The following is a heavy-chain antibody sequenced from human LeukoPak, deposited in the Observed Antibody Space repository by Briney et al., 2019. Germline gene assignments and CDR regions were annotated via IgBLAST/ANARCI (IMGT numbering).Heavy chain of an antibody. D-gene: IGHD3-22*01. CDR2: ISACNGNT. J-gene: IGHJ3*02. Sequence: ASVKVSCKASGYTFTSYGISWVRQAPGQGLEWMGWISACNGNTNYAQKLQGRVTMTTDKSTSTAYMELRSLRSDDTAVYYCARGYYYDSSGYSDAFDIWGQGTMVTVSS. CDR3: ARGYYYDSSGYSDAFDI. V-gene: IGHV1-18*01. CDR1: GYTFTSYG.